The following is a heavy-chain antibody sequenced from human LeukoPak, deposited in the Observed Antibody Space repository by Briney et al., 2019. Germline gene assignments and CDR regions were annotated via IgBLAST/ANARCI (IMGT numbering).Heavy chain of an antibody. D-gene: IGHD3-22*01. CDR1: GFTFTNYG. CDR2: IGTAGDT. Sequence: GGSLRLSCAASGFTFTNYGMHWVRQAIGKGLEWVSGIGTAGDTYYPGSVKGRFTISRENAKNSMYLQMNSLRAGDTAVYYCVRLSPYDSSGYYYDYWGQGTLVSVSS. J-gene: IGHJ4*02. CDR3: VRLSPYDSSGYYYDY. V-gene: IGHV3-13*01.